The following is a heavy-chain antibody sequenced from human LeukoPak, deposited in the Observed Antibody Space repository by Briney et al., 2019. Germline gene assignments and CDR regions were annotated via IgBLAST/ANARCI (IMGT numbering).Heavy chain of an antibody. Sequence: SETLSLTCTVSGGSIRSYYWSWIRQPAGKGLDWIGRIYTSGSTNYNPSLKSRVTMSVDTSKNQFSLKLSSVTAADTAVYYCARGWGYFDYWGQGTLVTVSS. V-gene: IGHV4-4*07. J-gene: IGHJ4*02. CDR2: IYTSGST. CDR1: GGSIRSYY. CDR3: ARGWGYFDY. D-gene: IGHD3-16*01.